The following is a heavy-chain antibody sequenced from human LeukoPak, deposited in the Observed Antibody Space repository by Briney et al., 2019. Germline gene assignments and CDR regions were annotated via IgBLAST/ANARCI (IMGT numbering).Heavy chain of an antibody. J-gene: IGHJ4*02. CDR1: GFTFRDYS. D-gene: IGHD6-13*01. CDR2: ISSSSSYI. Sequence: GGSLRLSCAASGFTFRDYSMNWVRQAPGKGLEWVSSISSSSSYIYYADSVKGRFTISRDNAKNSLYLQMNSLRAEDTAVYYCARDFLAASEGYWGQGTLVTVSS. CDR3: ARDFLAASEGY. V-gene: IGHV3-21*01.